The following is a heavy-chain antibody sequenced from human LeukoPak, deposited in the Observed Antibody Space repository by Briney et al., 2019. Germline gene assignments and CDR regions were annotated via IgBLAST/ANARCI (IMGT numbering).Heavy chain of an antibody. Sequence: GGSLRLSCEASGFTLSVYYMSWFRQAPGKGLEWIGYISSTGSYTTYADSVRGRFTISRDNAKSLLFLQMNNLRAEDTAVYYCAKDAAGPEYWGQGTLVTVSS. D-gene: IGHD6-13*01. CDR1: GFTLSVYY. CDR3: AKDAAGPEY. V-gene: IGHV3-11*05. CDR2: ISSTGSYT. J-gene: IGHJ4*02.